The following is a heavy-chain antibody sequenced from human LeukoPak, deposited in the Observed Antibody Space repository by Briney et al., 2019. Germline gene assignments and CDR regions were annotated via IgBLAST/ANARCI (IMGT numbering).Heavy chain of an antibody. CDR2: ISYDGSNK. Sequence: AGGSLRLSCAASGFTFSSYAMHWVHQAPGKGLEWVAVISYDGSNKYYADSVKGRFTISRDNSKNTLYLQMNSLRAEDTAVYYCAGGQQLYWGQGTLVTVSS. CDR1: GFTFSSYA. V-gene: IGHV3-30-3*01. J-gene: IGHJ4*02. CDR3: AGGQQLY. D-gene: IGHD6-13*01.